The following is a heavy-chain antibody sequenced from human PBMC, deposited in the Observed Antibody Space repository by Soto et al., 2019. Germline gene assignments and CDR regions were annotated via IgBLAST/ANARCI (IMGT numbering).Heavy chain of an antibody. V-gene: IGHV4-39*01. CDR3: ARLEGLATISYYFDF. CDR1: GGSISSGDYY. D-gene: IGHD3-9*01. J-gene: IGHJ4*02. Sequence: SETLSLTCTVSGGSISSGDYYWSWIRQPPGKGLEWIGCIYYRGNTYYNPSLQTRVTISLDKSKSQFSLKLNSVTAADSAVYFCARLEGLATISYYFDFWGPGALVTVSS. CDR2: IYYRGNT.